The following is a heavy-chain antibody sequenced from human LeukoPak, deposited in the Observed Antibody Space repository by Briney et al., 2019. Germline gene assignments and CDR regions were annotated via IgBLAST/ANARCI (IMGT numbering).Heavy chain of an antibody. V-gene: IGHV1-69*05. CDR3: ARGTIAAARFDP. CDR1: GGTFSSYA. Sequence: SVKVSCKASGGTFSSYAISWVRQAPGQGLEWMGGIIPIFGTANYAQKFQGRVTITTDESTSTAYMELSSLRSEDTAVCYCARGTIAAARFDPWGQGTLVTVSS. D-gene: IGHD6-13*01. J-gene: IGHJ5*02. CDR2: IIPIFGTA.